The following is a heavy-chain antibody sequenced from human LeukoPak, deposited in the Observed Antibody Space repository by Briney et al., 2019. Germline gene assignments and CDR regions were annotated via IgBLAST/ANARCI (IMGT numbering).Heavy chain of an antibody. CDR1: GGSISSYY. D-gene: IGHD2-2*01. Sequence: SETLSLTCTVSGGSISSYYWSWTRQPPGKGLEWIGYIYYSGNTNYNPSLKSRVTISVDTSKNQFSLRLSSVTAADTAVYYCARLGGCSSTSCYARGAYWGQGTLVTVSS. V-gene: IGHV4-59*08. CDR2: IYYSGNT. CDR3: ARLGGCSSTSCYARGAY. J-gene: IGHJ4*02.